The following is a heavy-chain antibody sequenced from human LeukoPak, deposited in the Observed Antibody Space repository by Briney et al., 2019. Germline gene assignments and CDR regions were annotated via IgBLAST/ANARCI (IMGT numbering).Heavy chain of an antibody. CDR2: IYTSGST. CDR1: GGSLSSGSFY. D-gene: IGHD3-10*01. V-gene: IGHV4-61*02. Sequence: TLSLTCTVSGGSLSSGSFYWSWIRQPAGKGLEWIGRIYTSGSTNYNPSLKSRVTISVDTSKNQFSLKLSSVTAADTAVYYCARAGRSGSYDYWGQGTLVTVSS. J-gene: IGHJ4*02. CDR3: ARAGRSGSYDY.